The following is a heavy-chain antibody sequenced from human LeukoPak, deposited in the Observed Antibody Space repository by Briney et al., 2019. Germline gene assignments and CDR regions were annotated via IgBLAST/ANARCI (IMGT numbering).Heavy chain of an antibody. V-gene: IGHV4-34*01. CDR3: ERRAYDSSGPGWFVP. CDR2: INHSGST. D-gene: IGHD3-22*01. CDR1: GWSFSDYY. Sequence: PSETLPLTCAAYGWSFSDYYWRWIRQPPGKGLEWIGEINHSGSTNYNPSLKSRVTISVDTSKIQLSLKLSSVTAADTAVYYCERRAYDSSGPGWFVPWGQGTLVTVSS. J-gene: IGHJ5*02.